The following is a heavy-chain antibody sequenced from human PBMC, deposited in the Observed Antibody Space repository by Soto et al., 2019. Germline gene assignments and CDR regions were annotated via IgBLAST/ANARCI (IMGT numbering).Heavy chain of an antibody. J-gene: IGHJ4*02. CDR3: ARDLAVGLVDY. D-gene: IGHD6-19*01. V-gene: IGHV1-18*01. CDR2: ISAYNGNT. CDR1: GYTFTNFG. Sequence: ASVKVSCKASGYTFTNFGISWVRQAPGQGLEWMGWISAYNGNTNYAQNFQGRVTMTTDTSTSTAYMELRSLRSDDTAVYYCARDLAVGLVDYWGQGTLVTVSS.